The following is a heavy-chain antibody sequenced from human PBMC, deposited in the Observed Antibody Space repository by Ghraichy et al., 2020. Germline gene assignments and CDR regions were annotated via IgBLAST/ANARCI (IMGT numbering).Heavy chain of an antibody. D-gene: IGHD3-3*01. J-gene: IGHJ6*02. CDR3: ARDVGYYTYYYGMDV. Sequence: SETPSLTCAVYGGSFSGYYWSWIRQPPGKGLEWIGEINHSGSTNYNPSLKSRVTISVDTSKNQFSLKLSSVTAADTAVYYCARDVGYYTYYYGMDVWGQGTTVTVSS. V-gene: IGHV4-34*01. CDR1: GGSFSGYY. CDR2: INHSGST.